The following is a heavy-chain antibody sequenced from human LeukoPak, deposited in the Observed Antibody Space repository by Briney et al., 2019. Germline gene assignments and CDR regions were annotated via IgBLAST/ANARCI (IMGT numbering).Heavy chain of an antibody. D-gene: IGHD2-21*01. J-gene: IGHJ4*02. Sequence: SETLSLTCAVYGGSFSGYYWSWIRQPPGKGLEWIGEINHSGSTNYSPSLKSRVTISVDTSKNQFSLKLSSVTAADTAVYYCARAVAYCGGDCYSDFDYWGQGTLVTVSS. V-gene: IGHV4-34*01. CDR2: INHSGST. CDR3: ARAVAYCGGDCYSDFDY. CDR1: GGSFSGYY.